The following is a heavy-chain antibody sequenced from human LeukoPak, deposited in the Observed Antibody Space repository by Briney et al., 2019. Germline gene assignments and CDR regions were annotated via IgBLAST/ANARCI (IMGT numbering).Heavy chain of an antibody. Sequence: GGSLRLSCAASGFTFSSYAMSWVRQAPGKGLEWVSAISGSGGSTYYADSVKGRFTISRDNSKNTLYLQMNSLRAEDTAVYYCAKVSHDFWSGYLYYFDYWGQGTLVTVSS. CDR3: AKVSHDFWSGYLYYFDY. V-gene: IGHV3-23*01. CDR2: ISGSGGST. D-gene: IGHD3-3*01. J-gene: IGHJ4*02. CDR1: GFTFSSYA.